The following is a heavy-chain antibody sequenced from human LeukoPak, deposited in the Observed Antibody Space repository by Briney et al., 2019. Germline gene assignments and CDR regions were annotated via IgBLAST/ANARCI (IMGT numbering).Heavy chain of an antibody. CDR3: ARESYDILTGYRFIDY. CDR1: GFTFTNYM. CDR2: ILEDGRIQ. V-gene: IGHV3-30*04. D-gene: IGHD3-9*01. Sequence: GGSLRLSCAASGFTFTNYMMHWVRQAPGKGLEWVAVILEDGRIQHYADSVQGRFTISRDNSKNTLFLQMNSLRTEDTAVYFCARESYDILTGYRFIDYWGQGTLVTVSS. J-gene: IGHJ4*02.